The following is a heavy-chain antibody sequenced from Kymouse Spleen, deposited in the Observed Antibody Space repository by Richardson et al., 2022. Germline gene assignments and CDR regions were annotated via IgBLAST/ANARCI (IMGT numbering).Heavy chain of an antibody. CDR3: ARHREVGMTTVTTGWFDP. CDR1: GGSISSSSYY. Sequence: QLQLQESGPGLVKPSETLSLTCTVSGGSISSSSYYWGWIRQPPGKGLEWIGSIYYSGSTYYNPSLKSRVTISVDTSKNQFSLKLSSVTAADTAVYYCARHREVGMTTVTTGWFDPWGQGTLVTVSS. V-gene: IGHV4-39*01. J-gene: IGHJ5*02. D-gene: IGHD4-11,IGHD4-11*01. CDR2: IYYSGST.